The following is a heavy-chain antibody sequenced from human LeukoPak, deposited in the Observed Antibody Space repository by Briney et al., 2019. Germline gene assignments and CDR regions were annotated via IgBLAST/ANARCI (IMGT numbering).Heavy chain of an antibody. CDR2: ISGSGGST. D-gene: IGHD3-22*01. CDR3: AKVPREYYYDSSGYDAFDI. V-gene: IGHV3-23*01. Sequence: GGSLRLSCAASGFTFSSYAMSWVRQTPGKGLEWVSAISGSGGSTYYADSVKGRFTISRDNSKNTLYLQMNSLRAGDTAVYYCAKVPREYYYDSSGYDAFDIWGQGTMVTVSS. CDR1: GFTFSSYA. J-gene: IGHJ3*02.